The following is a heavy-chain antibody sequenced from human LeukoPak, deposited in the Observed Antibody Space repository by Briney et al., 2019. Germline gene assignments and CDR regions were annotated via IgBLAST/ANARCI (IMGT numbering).Heavy chain of an antibody. CDR2: INPNSGGT. V-gene: IGHV1-2*02. J-gene: IGHJ4*02. Sequence: ASVKVSCKASGYTFTGYYMHWVRQAPGQGLEWMGWINPNSGGTNYAQKFQGRVTMTGDTSISTAYMELSRLRSDDTAVYYCARSRTRQWLEDYFDYWGQGTLVTVSS. D-gene: IGHD6-19*01. CDR1: GYTFTGYY. CDR3: ARSRTRQWLEDYFDY.